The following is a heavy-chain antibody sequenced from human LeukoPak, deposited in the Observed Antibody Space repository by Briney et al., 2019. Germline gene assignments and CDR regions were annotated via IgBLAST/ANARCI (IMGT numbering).Heavy chain of an antibody. Sequence: PGGSLRLSCAASGFTFSSYAMSWVRQAPGKGLEWVSAIRGNGVTTFYADSVKGRFTISRDNSKNTLFLQMNSLRAEDTAVYYCAKDDGGYSYGYNFDYWGQGTLVTVSS. CDR3: AKDDGGYSYGYNFDY. CDR2: IRGNGVTT. D-gene: IGHD5-18*01. V-gene: IGHV3-23*01. CDR1: GFTFSSYA. J-gene: IGHJ4*02.